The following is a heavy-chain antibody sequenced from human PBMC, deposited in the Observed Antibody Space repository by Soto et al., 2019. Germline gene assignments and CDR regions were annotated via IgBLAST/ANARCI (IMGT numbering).Heavy chain of an antibody. Sequence: SETLSLTCTVFGGSISGYYWSWMRQPPGKGLEWIGYSHDNGTTNYNPPLKSRVTISVDTSNEQFSLKLTSVTAADTATYYCARERFNMFRGVVTSRWSDPWGPGTLVTVSS. CDR2: SHDNGTT. V-gene: IGHV4-59*01. CDR1: GGSISGYY. J-gene: IGHJ5*02. D-gene: IGHD3-10*01. CDR3: ARERFNMFRGVVTSRWSDP.